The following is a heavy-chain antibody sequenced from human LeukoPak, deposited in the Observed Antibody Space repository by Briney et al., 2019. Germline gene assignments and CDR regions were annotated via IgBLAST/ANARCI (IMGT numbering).Heavy chain of an antibody. D-gene: IGHD5-12*01. CDR2: IYHSGST. CDR1: GYSISSGYY. J-gene: IGHJ4*02. Sequence: SETLSLTCTVSGYSISSGYYWGWIRQPPGKGLEWIGSIYHSGSTYYNPSLKSRVTISLDTSKNQFSLKLNSVTAADTAVYYCASHSGGYAYWGQGTLVTVSS. CDR3: ASHSGGYAY. V-gene: IGHV4-38-2*02.